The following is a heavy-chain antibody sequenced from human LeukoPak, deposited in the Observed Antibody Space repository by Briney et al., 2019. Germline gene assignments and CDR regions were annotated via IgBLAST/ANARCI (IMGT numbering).Heavy chain of an antibody. CDR2: IYYSGST. V-gene: IGHV4-39*01. CDR3: ARQGQSIDY. CDR1: GGSISSSSYY. J-gene: IGHJ4*02. Sequence: PSETLSLTCTVSGGSISSSSYYWGWIRQPPGKGLEWIGSIYYSGSTYYNPSLKRRVTISVDTSKNQCSLKLSSVTAADTAVYYCARQGQSIDYWGQGTLVTVSS.